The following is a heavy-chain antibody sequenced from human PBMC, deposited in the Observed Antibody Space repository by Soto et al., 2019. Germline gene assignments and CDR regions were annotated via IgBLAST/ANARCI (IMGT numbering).Heavy chain of an antibody. J-gene: IGHJ5*02. V-gene: IGHV1-18*01. CDR1: GYTFTSYG. D-gene: IGHD3-9*01. CDR2: ISAYNGNT. CDR3: ARDPYYDILTGYYISWFDP. Sequence: ASVKVSCKASGYTFTSYGISWVRQAPGQGLEWMGWISAYNGNTNYAQKLQGRVTMTTDTSTSTAYMELRSLRSDDTAVYYCARDPYYDILTGYYISWFDPWGQGTLVTASS.